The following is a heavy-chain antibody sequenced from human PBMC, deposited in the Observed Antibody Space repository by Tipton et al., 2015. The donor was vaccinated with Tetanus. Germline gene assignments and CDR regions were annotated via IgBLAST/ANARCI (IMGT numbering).Heavy chain of an antibody. Sequence: TLSLTCTVSGGSISSGGYYWSWIRQHPGKGLEWIGYIYYSGSTYYNPSLKSRVTISVDTSKNQFSLKLSSVTAADTAVYYCARGDLDYGDYMGGHDAFDIWGQGTMVTVSS. V-gene: IGHV4-31*03. CDR1: GGSISSGGYY. CDR3: ARGDLDYGDYMGGHDAFDI. J-gene: IGHJ3*02. CDR2: IYYSGST. D-gene: IGHD4-17*01.